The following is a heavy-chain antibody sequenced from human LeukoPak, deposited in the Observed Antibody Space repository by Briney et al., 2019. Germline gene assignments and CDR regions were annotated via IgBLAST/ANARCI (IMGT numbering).Heavy chain of an antibody. Sequence: GGSLRLSCAASVFTFSDYYMSWIRQAPGKGLEWVSYISSSSSYTNYADSVKGRFTISRDNAKNSLYLQMNSLTAEDTAVYYCAMKMKTGDRVGTFDIWGQGTMVTVSS. CDR3: AMKMKTGDRVGTFDI. J-gene: IGHJ3*02. CDR1: VFTFSDYY. V-gene: IGHV3-11*06. D-gene: IGHD1-1*01. CDR2: ISSSSSYT.